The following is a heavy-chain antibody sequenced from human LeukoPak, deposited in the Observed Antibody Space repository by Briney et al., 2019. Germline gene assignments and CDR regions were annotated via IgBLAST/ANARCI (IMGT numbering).Heavy chain of an antibody. CDR2: IYYSGST. J-gene: IGHJ1*01. D-gene: IGHD3-22*01. CDR1: GGFISSYY. V-gene: IGHV4-59*01. Sequence: SETLSLTCSVSGGFISSYYWIWLRRPRGRGLEWLGYIYYSGSTNYNPSLKSRVTISVDTSKNQFSLKLRSVTAADTAVYYCQVVVITHSGVYFHPWGQGTLVTVSS. CDR3: QVVVITHSGVYFHP.